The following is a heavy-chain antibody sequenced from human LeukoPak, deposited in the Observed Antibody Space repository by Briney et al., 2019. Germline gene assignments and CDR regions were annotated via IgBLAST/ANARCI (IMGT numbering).Heavy chain of an antibody. Sequence: PETRSLTCTVSGGSISSYYWSWIRQPPGKGLEWIGYIYYSGSTNYNPSLKSRVTISVETSKNQFSLKLSSVTAADTAVYYCARDRAMVRGVNYYYGMDVWGQGTRVPLSS. D-gene: IGHD3-10*01. CDR2: IYYSGST. CDR1: GGSISSYY. V-gene: IGHV4-59*01. CDR3: ARDRAMVRGVNYYYGMDV. J-gene: IGHJ6*02.